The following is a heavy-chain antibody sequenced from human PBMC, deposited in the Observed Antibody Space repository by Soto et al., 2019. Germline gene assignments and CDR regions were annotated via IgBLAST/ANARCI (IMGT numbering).Heavy chain of an antibody. CDR1: GFSLSNARMG. Sequence: SGPMLVNPTETLTLTCTVSGFSLSNARMGVSWIRQPPGKALEWLAHIFSNDEKSYSTSLKSRLTISKDTSKSQVVLTMTNMDPVDTATYYCARYCSGGSCYRPYYFDYWGQGTLVTVSS. V-gene: IGHV2-26*01. CDR3: ARYCSGGSCYRPYYFDY. D-gene: IGHD2-15*01. J-gene: IGHJ4*02. CDR2: IFSNDEK.